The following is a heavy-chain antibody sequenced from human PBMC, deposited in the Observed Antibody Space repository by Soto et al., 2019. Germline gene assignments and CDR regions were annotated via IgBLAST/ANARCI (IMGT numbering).Heavy chain of an antibody. V-gene: IGHV1-2*02. Sequence: ASVKFSCKASGYTFTGYYMHWLRQAPGQGLEWMGWINPNSGGTNYAQKFQGRVTMTRDTSISTAYMELSRLRSDDTAVYYCASLRAGYYYDSSGPDAFDIWGQGTMVTVSS. CDR2: INPNSGGT. CDR3: ASLRAGYYYDSSGPDAFDI. J-gene: IGHJ3*02. CDR1: GYTFTGYY. D-gene: IGHD3-22*01.